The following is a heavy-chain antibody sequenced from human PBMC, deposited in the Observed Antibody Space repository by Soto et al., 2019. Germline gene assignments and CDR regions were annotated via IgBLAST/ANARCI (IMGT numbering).Heavy chain of an antibody. V-gene: IGHV3-48*02. CDR3: ARDLVWASDS. Sequence: EVQLVESGGGSVQPGGSLRLSCAASGFTFSTFSMNWVRQAPGRGLEWISYISGGGRPISYADSVKGRFTISRDNAKNSLYLQMDSLTDADTAVYYCARDLVWASDSWGQGTLVTVSS. J-gene: IGHJ4*02. D-gene: IGHD6-6*01. CDR1: GFTFSTFS. CDR2: ISGGGRPI.